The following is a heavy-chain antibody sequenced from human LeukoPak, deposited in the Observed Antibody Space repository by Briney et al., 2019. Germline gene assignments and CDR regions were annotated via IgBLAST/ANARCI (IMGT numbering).Heavy chain of an antibody. CDR2: IWYDGSNK. CDR1: GFTFSSYG. CDR3: AREGGDYYARMDV. D-gene: IGHD4-17*01. Sequence: GGSLRLSCAASGFTFSSYGMHWVRQAPGKGLEWVAVIWYDGSNKYYADSVKGRFTISRDNSKNTLYLQMNSLRAEDTAVYYCAREGGDYYARMDVWGQGTTVTVSS. V-gene: IGHV3-33*01. J-gene: IGHJ6*02.